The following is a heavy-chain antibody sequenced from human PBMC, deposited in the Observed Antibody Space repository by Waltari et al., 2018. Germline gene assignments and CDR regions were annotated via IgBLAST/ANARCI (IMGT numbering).Heavy chain of an antibody. Sequence: QVQLQESGPGLVKPSETLSLTCTVSGGSISSYSWSWIRQPPGKGLEWIGYIYYSGSTNYNPSLKSRVTISVDTSKNQFSLKLSSVTAADTAVYYCARRGVSSSYFDYWGQGTLVTVSS. CDR3: ARRGVSSSYFDY. CDR2: IYYSGST. J-gene: IGHJ4*02. V-gene: IGHV4-59*01. D-gene: IGHD6-6*01. CDR1: GGSISSYS.